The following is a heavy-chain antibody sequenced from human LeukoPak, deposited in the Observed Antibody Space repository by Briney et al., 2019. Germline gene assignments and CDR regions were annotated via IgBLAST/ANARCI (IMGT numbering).Heavy chain of an antibody. J-gene: IGHJ6*03. CDR3: ARRVDSPPYYYYYYMDV. CDR2: IYYSGST. CDR1: GGSISSSSYY. V-gene: IGHV4-39*01. Sequence: SETLSLTCTVSGGSISSSSYYWGWIRQPPGKGLEWIGSIYYSGSTYYNPSLKSRVTISVDTSKNQFSLKLSSVTAADTAVYYCARRVDSPPYYYYYYMDVWGKGTTVTVSS. D-gene: IGHD3-22*01.